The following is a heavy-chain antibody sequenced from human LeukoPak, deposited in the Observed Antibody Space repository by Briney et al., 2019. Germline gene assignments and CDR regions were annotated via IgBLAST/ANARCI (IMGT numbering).Heavy chain of an antibody. Sequence: GGSLRLPCAASGITFDDYTMHWVRQPPGKGLEWVSLITWDGTYTYYADSVKGRFTISRDNSKNSLYLEMNSLRTEDTALYYCARASRYDYHFDYWGQGTLVTVSS. CDR2: ITWDGTYT. D-gene: IGHD5-12*01. CDR3: ARASRYDYHFDY. V-gene: IGHV3-43*01. J-gene: IGHJ4*02. CDR1: GITFDDYT.